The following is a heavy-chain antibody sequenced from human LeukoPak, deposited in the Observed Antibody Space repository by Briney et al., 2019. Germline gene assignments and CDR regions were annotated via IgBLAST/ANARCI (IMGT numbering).Heavy chain of an antibody. Sequence: SSVKVSCLASGGTFRSYPIRGVRQAPGQRLECMGRIIPILGIAYYAQKLQCRVTSTADKSTSRADMEMSSLRSDDTAVYYCVRGNGRFDYCGQRALWTVSS. J-gene: IGHJ4*02. V-gene: IGHV1-69*04. CDR3: VRGNGRFDY. CDR2: IIPILGIA. CDR1: GGTFRSYP. D-gene: IGHD2-8*01.